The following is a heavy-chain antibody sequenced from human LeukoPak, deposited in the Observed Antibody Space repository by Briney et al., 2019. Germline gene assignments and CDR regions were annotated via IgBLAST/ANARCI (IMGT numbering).Heavy chain of an antibody. Sequence: GGSLRLSCEASGFTFNNYWMSWFRQAPGKGLEWVSGTNRRGDITGYADFVKGRFTISRDNAKNSLYLQMNSLRVEDTALYHCARKGLGGELGGFDSWGQGTLVTVSS. D-gene: IGHD1-7*01. CDR3: ARKGLGGELGGFDS. J-gene: IGHJ4*02. CDR1: GFTFNNYW. V-gene: IGHV3-20*01. CDR2: TNRRGDIT.